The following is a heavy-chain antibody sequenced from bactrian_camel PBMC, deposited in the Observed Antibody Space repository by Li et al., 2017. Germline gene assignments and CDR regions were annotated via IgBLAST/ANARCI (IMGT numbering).Heavy chain of an antibody. V-gene: IGHV3S36*01. Sequence: DVQLVESGGGLVQAGGSLTLSCAVSGFTFDRFESYAMTWVRQAPGKGLEWVSRISSGGGNTYFAHSVKGRFTISQGNTKNTVYLQMNSLKPEDTAVYYCAAEVHEYEVAGYWGQGTQVTVS. J-gene: IGHJ4*01. CDR2: ISSGGGNT. CDR1: GFTFDRFESYA. D-gene: IGHD4*01. CDR3: AAEVHEYEVAGY.